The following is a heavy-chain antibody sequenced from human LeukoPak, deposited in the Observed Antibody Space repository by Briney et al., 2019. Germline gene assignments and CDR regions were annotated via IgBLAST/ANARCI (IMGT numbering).Heavy chain of an antibody. CDR3: ARDQSQRFRYFDL. Sequence: PSETLSLTCTVSGGSISSYYWSWIRQPPGKGLEWIGYIYYSGSTNYNPSLKSRVTISVDTSKNQFSLKLSSVTAADTAVYYCARDQSQRFRYFDLWGRGTLVTVSS. CDR1: GGSISSYY. CDR2: IYYSGST. J-gene: IGHJ2*01. D-gene: IGHD3-10*01. V-gene: IGHV4-59*01.